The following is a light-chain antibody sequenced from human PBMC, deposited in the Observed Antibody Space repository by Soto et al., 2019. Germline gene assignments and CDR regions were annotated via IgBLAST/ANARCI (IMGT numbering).Light chain of an antibody. CDR3: QQRRKWLRT. V-gene: IGKV3-11*01. Sequence: DIVLTQSPATLSLSPGERATLSCSAIQSVSRYLAWYQQKPGQAPRLLIYDASNRATGIPARFSGSGSGPDFTLTISSLEPDDFAVYYCQQRRKWLRTFGGGTKVESK. CDR2: DAS. J-gene: IGKJ4*01. CDR1: QSVSRY.